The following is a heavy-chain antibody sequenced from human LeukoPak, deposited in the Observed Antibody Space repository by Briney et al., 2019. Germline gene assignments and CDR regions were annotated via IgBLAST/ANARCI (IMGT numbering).Heavy chain of an antibody. D-gene: IGHD4/OR15-4a*01. CDR2: IKQDGSDK. J-gene: IGHJ4*02. Sequence: PGGSLRLSCAASGFTFSTYWMTWGRQAPGKGLEWVANIKQDGSDKYYVDSVKGRFTISRDNSKNTLYLQMNSLRAEDTAVYYCARRAGAYSHPYDYWGQGTLVTVSS. V-gene: IGHV3-7*03. CDR1: GFTFSTYW. CDR3: ARRAGAYSHPYDY.